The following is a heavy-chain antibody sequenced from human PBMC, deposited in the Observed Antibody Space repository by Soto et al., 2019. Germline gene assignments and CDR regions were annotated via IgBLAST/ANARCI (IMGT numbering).Heavy chain of an antibody. CDR3: SCGIGWTGQY. CDR1: GLTFSSYW. V-gene: IGHV3-7*05. D-gene: IGHD6-19*01. Sequence: EVQLVESGGGLVQPGGSLRLSCAASGLTFSSYWMNWVGQAPGKGPEWVANIKQDGTEKNYVDSFKGRFTVSRDNAKISLLLQMDTRTPEDTGVYYGSCGIGWTGQYWGQGTMVTVAS. CDR2: IKQDGTEK. J-gene: IGHJ4*02.